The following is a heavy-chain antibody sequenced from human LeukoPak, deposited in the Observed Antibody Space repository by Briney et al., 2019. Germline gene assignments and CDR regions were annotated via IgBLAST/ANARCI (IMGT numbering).Heavy chain of an antibody. CDR2: IIPILGIA. CDR1: GGTFSSYA. Sequence: SVKVSCKASGGTFSSYAISWVRQAPGQGLEWMGRIIPILGIANYAQKFQGRVTITADKSTSTAYMELSSLRSEDTAVYYCARDTEEWLGIFDYWGQGTLVTVS. V-gene: IGHV1-69*04. J-gene: IGHJ4*02. D-gene: IGHD6-19*01. CDR3: ARDTEEWLGIFDY.